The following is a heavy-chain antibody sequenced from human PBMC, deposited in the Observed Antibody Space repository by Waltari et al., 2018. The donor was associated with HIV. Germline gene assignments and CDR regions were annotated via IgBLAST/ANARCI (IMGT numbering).Heavy chain of an antibody. Sequence: QVQLVASGGGVAEPGRSLTPPCAASGLTSGSNAMHWVRQAPGKGLEWVAVISNDGSNKYYADSVKGRFTISRDNSKNTLYLQMNSLRAEDTAVYCCARDWGSLRDDYYYYGMDVWGQGTTVTVSS. D-gene: IGHD3-16*01. CDR3: ARDWGSLRDDYYYYGMDV. V-gene: IGHV3-30*04. CDR1: GLTSGSNA. CDR2: ISNDGSNK. J-gene: IGHJ6*02.